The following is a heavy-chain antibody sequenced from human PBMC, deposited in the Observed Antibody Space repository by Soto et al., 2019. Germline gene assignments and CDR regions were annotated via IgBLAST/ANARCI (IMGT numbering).Heavy chain of an antibody. J-gene: IGHJ4*02. Sequence: SSVKVSCKASGVTFSSYTISWVRQAPGQGLEWMGRIIPILGIANYAQKFQGRVTITADKSTSTAYMELSSLRSEDTAVYYCARDPPTGSYDSSGYSIDYWGQGTLVTVSS. V-gene: IGHV1-69*04. CDR1: GVTFSSYT. CDR2: IIPILGIA. D-gene: IGHD3-22*01. CDR3: ARDPPTGSYDSSGYSIDY.